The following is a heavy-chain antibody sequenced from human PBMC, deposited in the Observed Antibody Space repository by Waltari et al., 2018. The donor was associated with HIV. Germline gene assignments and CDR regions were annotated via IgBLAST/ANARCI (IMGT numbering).Heavy chain of an antibody. Sequence: MQLVESGGGLVQPGGSLSLPCLASGFTFSDSWMTWVRQAPGKGLEWVANIKEDGSEMYYVDSVKGRFTISRDNAKNSLFLQMNSLRAEDTAVYHCARWSVLWGQGTMVTVSS. CDR2: IKEDGSEM. CDR1: GFTFSDSW. CDR3: ARWSVL. V-gene: IGHV3-7*01. D-gene: IGHD3-3*01. J-gene: IGHJ3*01.